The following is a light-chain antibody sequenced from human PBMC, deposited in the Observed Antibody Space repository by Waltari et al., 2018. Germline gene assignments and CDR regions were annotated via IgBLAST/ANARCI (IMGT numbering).Light chain of an antibody. CDR1: SSDIGYYNF. J-gene: IGLJ2*01. Sequence: QSALTQPASVSGSPGQSITIPCTGTSSDIGYYNFFSWYQHHPGEAPKLVIYDVTKRPSGISNRFSGSKSGNTASLTISGLQAEDEANYVCASYTSSDSFVVFGGGTKLTVL. V-gene: IGLV2-14*03. CDR2: DVT. CDR3: ASYTSSDSFVV.